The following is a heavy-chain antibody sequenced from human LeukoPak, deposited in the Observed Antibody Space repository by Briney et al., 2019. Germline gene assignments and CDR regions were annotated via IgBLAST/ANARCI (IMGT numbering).Heavy chain of an antibody. V-gene: IGHV4-4*07. J-gene: IGHJ4*02. D-gene: IGHD6-13*01. CDR1: GGSISTYY. CDR2: IYSSGSA. CDR3: ARRAGNSWFFDY. Sequence: SETLSLTCTVSGGSISTYYWKWILQPAGQGLEWIGHIYSSGSANYNPSLKSRVTMSVDTSKNQFSLRLTSVTAADTAVYYCARRAGNSWFFDYWGQGILVTVSS.